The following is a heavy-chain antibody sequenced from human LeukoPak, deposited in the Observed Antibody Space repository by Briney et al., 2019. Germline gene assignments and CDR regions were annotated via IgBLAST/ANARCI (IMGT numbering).Heavy chain of an antibody. D-gene: IGHD6-13*01. V-gene: IGHV3-48*02. CDR2: ISSDSITI. CDR1: GFTFSSYS. J-gene: IGHJ4*02. CDR3: ARGYSALDY. Sequence: GGSLRLSCAASGFTFSSYSMNWVRQAPGKGLEWVSYISSDSITIYYADSVKGRFTISRDSAKSSLYLQMNSLRDEDTAVYYCARGYSALDYWGQGTLVTVSS.